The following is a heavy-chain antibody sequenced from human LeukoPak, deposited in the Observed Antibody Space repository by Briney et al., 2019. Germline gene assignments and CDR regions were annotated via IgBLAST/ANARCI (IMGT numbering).Heavy chain of an antibody. CDR2: IYTSGST. CDR3: AREDIVVVPAAIGSREAFYWYFDL. CDR1: GGSISSGSYY. Sequence: PPQTLSLTCTVSGGSISSGSYYWSWIRQPAGKGLEWIGRIYTSGSTNYNPSLKSRVTISVDTSKNQFSLKLSSVTAADTAVYYCAREDIVVVPAAIGSREAFYWYFDLWGRGTLVTVSS. J-gene: IGHJ2*01. D-gene: IGHD2-2*02. V-gene: IGHV4-61*02.